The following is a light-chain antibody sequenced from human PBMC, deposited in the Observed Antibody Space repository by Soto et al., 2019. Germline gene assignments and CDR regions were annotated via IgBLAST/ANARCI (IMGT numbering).Light chain of an antibody. CDR2: DAS. CDR1: QSVRSY. V-gene: IGKV3-11*01. CDR3: QQRSNWPRT. Sequence: EIVLTQSPATLSLSPGERATLSCRASQSVRSYLAWYQQKPGQAPRLLIYDASNRATGIPARFSGSGSGTDFTLTINRLEPEDFAVYYCQQRSNWPRTFGQGTKVEIK. J-gene: IGKJ1*01.